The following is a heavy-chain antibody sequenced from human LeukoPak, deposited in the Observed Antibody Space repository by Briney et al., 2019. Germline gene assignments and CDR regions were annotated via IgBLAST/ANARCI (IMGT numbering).Heavy chain of an antibody. CDR1: GVSISGYY. CDR2: IYYSGST. Sequence: SETLSLTCTASGVSISGYYWSWIRQPPGKGLEWIGHIYYSGSTTYNPSLKSRVTISVDTSKNPFSLKLTSLTAEDTAIYYCAREPTWETNLNCFDPWGQGTLVTVSS. J-gene: IGHJ5*02. V-gene: IGHV4-59*01. CDR3: AREPTWETNLNCFDP. D-gene: IGHD7-27*01.